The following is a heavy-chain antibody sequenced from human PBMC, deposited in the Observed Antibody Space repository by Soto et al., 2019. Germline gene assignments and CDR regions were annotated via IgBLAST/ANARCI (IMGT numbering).Heavy chain of an antibody. D-gene: IGHD2-2*01. CDR1: GGSIRSYY. CDR3: ARACSSNSCYDVFDY. V-gene: IGHV4-4*07. CDR2: IYTSGST. Sequence: QVQLQESGPGLLKPSETLSLTCTVSGGSIRSYYWSWIRQPAGKGLEWIGRIYTSGSTNYNPSLKRRVTMSVDTSKNQFYLKLSSVPAADTAVYYCARACSSNSCYDVFDYWGQGTLVTVSS. J-gene: IGHJ4*02.